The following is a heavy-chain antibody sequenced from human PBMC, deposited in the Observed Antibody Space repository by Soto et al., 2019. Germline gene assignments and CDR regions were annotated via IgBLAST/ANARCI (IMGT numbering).Heavy chain of an antibody. Sequence: GSGPTLVNPTQTLTLTCTVSGFSVSTSGMRVNWIRQPPGKALEWLARIDWDGGKFYSTSLKTRLTISKDTSKNQVVLTMINVGLVDTATYYCARISYMSGWSYYFDYWGQGALVAVSS. CDR3: ARISYMSGWSYYFDY. V-gene: IGHV2-70*04. CDR1: GFSVSTSGMR. J-gene: IGHJ4*02. CDR2: IDWDGGK. D-gene: IGHD6-19*01.